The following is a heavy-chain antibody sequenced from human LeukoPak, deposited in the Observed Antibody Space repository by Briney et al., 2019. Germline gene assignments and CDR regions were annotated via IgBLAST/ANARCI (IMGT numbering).Heavy chain of an antibody. CDR3: ARGDNGSGPLDY. CDR1: GGSISSYY. CDR2: IYYSGST. D-gene: IGHD3-10*01. J-gene: IGHJ4*02. V-gene: IGHV4-59*01. Sequence: SETLSLTCTVSGGSISSYYWSWIRQPPGKGLEWIGYIYYSGSTNYNPSLKSRVTISVDTSKNQFSLKLSSVTAADTAVYYCARGDNGSGPLDYWGQGTLVTVSS.